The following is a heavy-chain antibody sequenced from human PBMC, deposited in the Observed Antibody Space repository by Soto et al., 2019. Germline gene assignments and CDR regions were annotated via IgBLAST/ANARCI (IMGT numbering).Heavy chain of an antibody. J-gene: IGHJ4*02. D-gene: IGHD3-10*01. CDR1: GGSLTSYY. CDR3: ARAPRGNYGYPSYFDY. Sequence: SETLSLTCTVSGGSLTSYYWSWIRQPPGGGLEWIGYIYYSGSTNYNPSLKSRVTMSVDTSKNQFSLKLSSVTAADTAVYYCARAPRGNYGYPSYFDYWGQGTLVTVSS. V-gene: IGHV4-59*01. CDR2: IYYSGST.